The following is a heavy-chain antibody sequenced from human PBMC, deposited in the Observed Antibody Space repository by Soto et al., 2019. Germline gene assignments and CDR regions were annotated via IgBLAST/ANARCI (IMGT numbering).Heavy chain of an antibody. Sequence: HPGGSLRLSCVASGFSFSSHAMTWVRQAPGKGLEWVSIISDSGDTTYYADSVKGRFTVSRDNSKNTVYLQLNSLRAEDSAVYQCAKGRGGGFYYYGMDVWGQGTTVTVSS. V-gene: IGHV3-23*01. CDR1: GFSFSSHA. D-gene: IGHD6-25*01. CDR2: ISDSGDTT. J-gene: IGHJ6*02. CDR3: AKGRGGGFYYYGMDV.